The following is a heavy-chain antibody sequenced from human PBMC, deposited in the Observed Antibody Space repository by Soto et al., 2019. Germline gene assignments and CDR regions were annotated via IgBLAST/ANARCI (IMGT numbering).Heavy chain of an antibody. Sequence: SETLSLTCTVSGGSISSYYWSWIRQPPGKGLEWIGYIYYSGSTNYNPSLKSRVTISVDTSKSQFSLKMSSVTAADMAVYYCARLATRYYFDYWGQGTLVTVSS. V-gene: IGHV4-59*01. CDR2: IYYSGST. D-gene: IGHD1-1*01. J-gene: IGHJ4*02. CDR3: ARLATRYYFDY. CDR1: GGSISSYY.